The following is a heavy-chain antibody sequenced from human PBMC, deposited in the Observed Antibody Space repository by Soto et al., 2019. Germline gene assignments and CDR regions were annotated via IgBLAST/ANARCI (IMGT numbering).Heavy chain of an antibody. J-gene: IGHJ3*02. Sequence: SETLSLTCTVSGGSISSSSYYWGWIRQPPGKGLEWIGSIYYSGSTYYNPSLKSRVTISVDTSKNQFSLKLSSVTAADTAVYYCARHGTAGYDILTGRHAFDIWGQGTMVTVSS. CDR2: IYYSGST. V-gene: IGHV4-39*01. CDR1: GGSISSSSYY. D-gene: IGHD3-9*01. CDR3: ARHGTAGYDILTGRHAFDI.